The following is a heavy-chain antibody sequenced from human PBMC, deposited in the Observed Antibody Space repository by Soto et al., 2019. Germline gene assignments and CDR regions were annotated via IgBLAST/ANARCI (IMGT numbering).Heavy chain of an antibody. J-gene: IGHJ4*02. V-gene: IGHV4-34*01. Sequence: KPSETLSLTCAVYGGSFSGYYWSWIRQPPGKGLEWIGEINHSGSTNYNPSLKSRVTISVDTSKNQFSLKLSSVTAADTAVYYCARIYDYVSYWGQGTLVTVSS. CDR1: GGSFSGYY. CDR3: ARIYDYVSY. D-gene: IGHD3-16*01. CDR2: INHSGST.